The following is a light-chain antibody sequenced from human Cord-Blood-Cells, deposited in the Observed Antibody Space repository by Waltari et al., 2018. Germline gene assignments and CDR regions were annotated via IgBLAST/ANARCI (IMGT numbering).Light chain of an antibody. Sequence: AIQMTQSPSSLSASVGDRVTITCRASQGIRNDLGWYQQKPGKASKLLIYAASRLQSGVPSRFSCSGSGTDFPLTISSLQPEDFATYYCLQDYNYPRTFGQGTKLEIK. CDR1: QGIRND. J-gene: IGKJ2*01. CDR2: AAS. CDR3: LQDYNYPRT. V-gene: IGKV1-6*01.